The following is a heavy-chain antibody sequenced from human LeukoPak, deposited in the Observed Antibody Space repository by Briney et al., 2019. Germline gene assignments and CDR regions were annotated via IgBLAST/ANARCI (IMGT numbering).Heavy chain of an antibody. D-gene: IGHD4-17*01. CDR1: GGSINNYY. CDR3: ARGGDYGDLRYFDY. CDR2: IYYRGST. Sequence: SETLSLTCTVSGGSINNYYWSWIRQPPGKGLEWIGYIYYRGSTNYNPSLKSRVTFSVDTSKNQFSLKLNSVTAADAAVYYCARGGDYGDLRYFDYWGQGTLVTVSS. V-gene: IGHV4-59*01. J-gene: IGHJ4*02.